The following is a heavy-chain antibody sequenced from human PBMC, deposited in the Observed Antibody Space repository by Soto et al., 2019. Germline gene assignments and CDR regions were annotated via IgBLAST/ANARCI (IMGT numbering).Heavy chain of an antibody. V-gene: IGHV4-59*01. CDR2: MYYSGST. CDR1: GGSISSYY. J-gene: IGHJ4*01. D-gene: IGHD3-10*01. CDR3: VSALYFCMFLGVIVSLYGGAM. Sequence: PSETLSLTCTVSGGSISSYYWSWIRQPPGQGLEWVGYMYYSGSTNYNHSLKSRVTISIDTSKNQFSLKLSSVTAAATAMYSCVSALYFCMFLGVIVSLYGGAMGGQGPSLTVSS.